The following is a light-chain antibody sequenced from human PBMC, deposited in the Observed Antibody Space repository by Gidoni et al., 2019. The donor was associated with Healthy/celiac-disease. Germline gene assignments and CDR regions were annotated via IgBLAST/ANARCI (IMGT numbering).Light chain of an antibody. J-gene: IGKJ1*01. CDR1: QSISSW. Sequence: IQMTQSPSTLSASVGDRGTIPCPASQSISSWLASYQPNPGKAPKLLIYTASSLASGVPSRFSGSGSVTDFTLTISSLPLDDFAPYYCQPPRTFGQGTKVEIK. CDR3: QPPRT. CDR2: TAS. V-gene: IGKV1-5*03.